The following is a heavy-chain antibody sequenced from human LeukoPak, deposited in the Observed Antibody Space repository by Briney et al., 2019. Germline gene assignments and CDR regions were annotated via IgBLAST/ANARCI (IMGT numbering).Heavy chain of an antibody. CDR2: INPSGGST. V-gene: IGHV1-46*01. Sequence: ASVKVSCKASGYTFTSYYMHWVRQAPGQGLEWMGIINPSGGSTSYAQKFQGRVTITRDTSTSTVYMELSSLRSEDTAVYYCAKQHLNGGGIYWGQGTLVTVSS. CDR3: AKQHLNGGGIY. D-gene: IGHD6-13*01. CDR1: GYTFTSYY. J-gene: IGHJ4*02.